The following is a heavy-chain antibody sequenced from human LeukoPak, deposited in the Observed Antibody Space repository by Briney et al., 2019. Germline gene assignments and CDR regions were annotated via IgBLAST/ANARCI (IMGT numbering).Heavy chain of an antibody. CDR1: GFTFSSYS. CDR3: ARGLPDSSGYYYASKY. J-gene: IGHJ4*02. V-gene: IGHV3-48*04. Sequence: QPGGSLRLSCAASGFTFSSYSMNWVRQAPGKGLEWVSYISSTGGTIYYADYVNGRFTIARATANNSLYLQMNSLRADDTAVYYCARGLPDSSGYYYASKYWGQGTLVTVSS. D-gene: IGHD3-22*01. CDR2: ISSTGGTI.